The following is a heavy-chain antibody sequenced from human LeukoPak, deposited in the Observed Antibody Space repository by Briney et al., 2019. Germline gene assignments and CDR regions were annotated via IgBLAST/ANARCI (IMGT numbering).Heavy chain of an antibody. CDR2: IRYDGSNK. Sequence: PGGSLRLSCAASGFTFSSYGMHWVRQAPGKGLEWVAFIRYDGSNKYYADSVKGRFTISRDNSKNTLYLQMNSLRAEDTAVYYCARDPAVGYIYYYYYMDVWGKGTTVTVSS. CDR1: GFTFSSYG. J-gene: IGHJ6*03. D-gene: IGHD6-19*01. CDR3: ARDPAVGYIYYYYYMDV. V-gene: IGHV3-30*02.